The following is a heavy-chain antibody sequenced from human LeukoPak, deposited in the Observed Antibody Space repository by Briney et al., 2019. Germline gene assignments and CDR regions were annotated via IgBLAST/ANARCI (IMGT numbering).Heavy chain of an antibody. Sequence: SETLSLTCTVSGGSISSYYWSWIRQPPATGQELVGYIYYSGSTNYNPSLNSRVTISVDTSKNQFSLKLSSVTAADTAVYYCARGPYSYGRTGSWFDPWGQGTLVTVSS. CDR3: ARGPYSYGRTGSWFDP. V-gene: IGHV4-59*01. CDR2: IYYSGST. CDR1: GGSISSYY. D-gene: IGHD5-18*01. J-gene: IGHJ5*02.